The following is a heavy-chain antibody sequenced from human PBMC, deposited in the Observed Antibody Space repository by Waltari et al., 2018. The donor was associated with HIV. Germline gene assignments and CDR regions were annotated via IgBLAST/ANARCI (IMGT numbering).Heavy chain of an antibody. CDR2: IYYSGST. J-gene: IGHJ6*02. CDR3: ARAPTISGLLSDYYYAMDV. CDR1: GGSISSGGYY. D-gene: IGHD3-22*01. Sequence: QVQLQESGPGLVKPSQTLSLTCTVSGGSISSGGYYWSWIRQHPGKGREWIGYIYYSGSTYYNPSLKSRITISVDTSKNQFSLKLSSVTAADTAVYYCARAPTISGLLSDYYYAMDVWGQGTTVTVSS. V-gene: IGHV4-31*03.